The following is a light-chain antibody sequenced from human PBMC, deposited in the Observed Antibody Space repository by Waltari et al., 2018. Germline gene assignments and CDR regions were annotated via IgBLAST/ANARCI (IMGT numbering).Light chain of an antibody. CDR2: DVT. V-gene: IGLV2-14*03. Sequence: QSALPQPASVSGSPGTSLTISCTGTTSAVAGYKYLPWYQQHPGKAPKLMIYDVTNRPSGVSNRFSGSKSGNTASLTISGLQAEDEADYYCSSYTSSTTWVFGGGTKLTVL. CDR3: SSYTSSTTWV. CDR1: TSAVAGYKY. J-gene: IGLJ3*02.